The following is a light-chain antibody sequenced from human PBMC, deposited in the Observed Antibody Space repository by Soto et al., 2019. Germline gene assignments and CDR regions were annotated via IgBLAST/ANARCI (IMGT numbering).Light chain of an antibody. Sequence: EIVLTQSPDTLSLSPGERATLSCRASQSVKNNYLAWYQQKPGQAPRFLIYDVSSRATGIPDRFSGSGSVTDFTLTISRLEPEDFAVYYCQQYGRSPLTFGGGTKVEIK. J-gene: IGKJ4*01. CDR2: DVS. V-gene: IGKV3-20*01. CDR3: QQYGRSPLT. CDR1: QSVKNNY.